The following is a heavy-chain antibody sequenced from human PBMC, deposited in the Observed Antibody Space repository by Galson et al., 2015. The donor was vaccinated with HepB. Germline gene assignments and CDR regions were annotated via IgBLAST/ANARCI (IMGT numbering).Heavy chain of an antibody. CDR1: GYSFTSYW. CDR3: ARFMANTEYYAYYYYYMDV. D-gene: IGHD2/OR15-2a*01. CDR2: IYPGDSDT. Sequence: QSGAEVKKPGESLKISCKGSGYSFTSYWIGWVRQMPGKGLEWMGIIYPGDSDTRYSPSFQGQVTISADKSISTAYLQWSSLKASDTAMYYCARFMANTEYYAYYYYYMDVWGKGTTVTVSS. V-gene: IGHV5-51*01. J-gene: IGHJ6*03.